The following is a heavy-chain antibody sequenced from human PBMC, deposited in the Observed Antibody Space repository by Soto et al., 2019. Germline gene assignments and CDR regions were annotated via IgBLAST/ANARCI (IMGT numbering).Heavy chain of an antibody. CDR2: IWYDGSNK. D-gene: IGHD6-13*01. CDR1: GFTFSSYG. J-gene: IGHJ4*02. Sequence: GGSLRLSCAASGFTFSSYGMHWVRQAPGKGLEWVAVIWYDGSNKYYADSVKGRFTISRDNSKNTLYLQMNSLRAEDTAVYYCARSYSSSWSSTYYFDYWGQGTLVTVSS. CDR3: ARSYSSSWSSTYYFDY. V-gene: IGHV3-33*01.